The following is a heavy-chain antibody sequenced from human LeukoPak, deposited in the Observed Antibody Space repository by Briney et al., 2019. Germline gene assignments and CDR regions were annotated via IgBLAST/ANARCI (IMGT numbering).Heavy chain of an antibody. D-gene: IGHD2-2*01. V-gene: IGHV3-30-3*01. Sequence: GRSLRLSCAASGFTFSSYAMHWVRQAPGKGLEWVAVISYDGSNKYYADSVKGRFTISRDNSKNTLYLQMNSLRAEDTAVYYCARDGDDCSSTSCHWREYYFDYWGQGTLVTVSS. CDR2: ISYDGSNK. CDR3: ARDGDDCSSTSCHWREYYFDY. J-gene: IGHJ4*02. CDR1: GFTFSSYA.